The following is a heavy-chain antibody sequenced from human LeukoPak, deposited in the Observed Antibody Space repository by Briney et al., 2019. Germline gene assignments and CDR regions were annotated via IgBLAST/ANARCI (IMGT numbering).Heavy chain of an antibody. J-gene: IGHJ5*02. Sequence: ASVKVSCKASGYTFTSYGISWVRQAPGQGLEWMGWISAYDGNTNYAQKLQGRVTMTTDTSTSTAYMELRSLRSDDTAVYYCAIVYCSSTSCCHWFDPWGQGTLVTVSS. D-gene: IGHD2-2*01. CDR1: GYTFTSYG. CDR2: ISAYDGNT. V-gene: IGHV1-18*01. CDR3: AIVYCSSTSCCHWFDP.